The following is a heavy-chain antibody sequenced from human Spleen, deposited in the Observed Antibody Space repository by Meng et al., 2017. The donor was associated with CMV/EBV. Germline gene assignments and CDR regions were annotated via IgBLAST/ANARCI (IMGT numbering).Heavy chain of an antibody. CDR1: GFTVSSNY. D-gene: IGHD1-26*01. Sequence: GESLKISCAASGFTVSSNYMNWVRQAPGKGLEWVSVIYSGGRTYYADSVKGRFTISRDNSKNTLYLQMNSLRVEDTAVYYCARQRGPAPYFYYGVDVWGQGTTVTVSS. J-gene: IGHJ6*02. CDR2: IYSGGRT. V-gene: IGHV3-66*04. CDR3: ARQRGPAPYFYYGVDV.